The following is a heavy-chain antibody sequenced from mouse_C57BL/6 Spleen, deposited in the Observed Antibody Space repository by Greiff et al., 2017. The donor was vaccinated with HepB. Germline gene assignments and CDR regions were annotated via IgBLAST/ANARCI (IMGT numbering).Heavy chain of an antibody. CDR2: IDPNSGGT. J-gene: IGHJ4*01. CDR3: ARTRDGSSYPTYAMDY. CDR1: GYTFTSYW. V-gene: IGHV1-72*01. D-gene: IGHD1-1*01. Sequence: VQLQQPGAELVKPGASVKLSCKASGYTFTSYWMHWVKQRPGRGLEWIGRIDPNSGGTKYNEKFKSKATLTVDKPSSTAYMQLSSLTSEDSAVYYCARTRDGSSYPTYAMDYWGQGTSVTVSS.